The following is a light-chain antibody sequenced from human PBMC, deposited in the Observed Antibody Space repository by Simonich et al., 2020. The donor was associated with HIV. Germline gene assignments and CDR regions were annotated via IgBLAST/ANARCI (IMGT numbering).Light chain of an antibody. J-gene: IGKJ5*01. CDR2: GAS. CDR1: QSVSRN. CDR3: QQYNNWPPIT. V-gene: IGKV3-15*01. Sequence: EIVMTQSPATLSVSPGERATLSCRASQSVSRNLAWYQQKPGQAPRLLIYGASTRATGIPARFSGSGSGTEFTLTISSLQSEDFAVYYWQQYNNWPPITFGQGTRLEIK.